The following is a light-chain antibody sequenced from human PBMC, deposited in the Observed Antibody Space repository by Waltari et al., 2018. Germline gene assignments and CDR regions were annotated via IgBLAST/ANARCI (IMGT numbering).Light chain of an antibody. J-gene: IGKJ2*03. CDR1: ENVNNY. V-gene: IGKV1-39*02. CDR2: KAS. CDR3: QNGDDISYS. Sequence: DIQVTQSPSSLSASVGDRVTITCRASENVNNYLNWYQQKPGKAPKLLISKASTLQSGVPARVSGSGSGTDYTFTISSLQSDDVATYFCQNGDDISYSFGQGTKVEIK.